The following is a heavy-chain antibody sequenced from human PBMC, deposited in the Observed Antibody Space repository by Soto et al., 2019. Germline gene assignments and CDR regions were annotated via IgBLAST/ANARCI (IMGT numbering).Heavy chain of an antibody. J-gene: IGHJ6*02. CDR3: ARSGRLRFPRYYYYYGMEV. CDR1: GFTVSSNY. Sequence: PGGSLRLSCAASGFTVSSNYMSWVRQAPGKGLEWVSVIYSGGSTYYADSVKGRFTISRDNSKNTLYLQMNSLRAEDTAVYYCARSGRLRFPRYYYYYGMEVWGQGTTVTVSS. D-gene: IGHD5-12*01. V-gene: IGHV3-53*01. CDR2: IYSGGST.